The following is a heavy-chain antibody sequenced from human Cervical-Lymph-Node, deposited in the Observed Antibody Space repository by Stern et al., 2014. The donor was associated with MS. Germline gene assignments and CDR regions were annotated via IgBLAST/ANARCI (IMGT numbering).Heavy chain of an antibody. CDR3: AKDSSGGYFDY. J-gene: IGHJ4*02. V-gene: IGHV3-9*01. CDR1: GFTFDDYA. D-gene: IGHD2-15*01. Sequence: QLVESGGGLVQPGRSLRLSCAASGFTFDDYAMHWVRQAPGKGLEWVSGISWNSGSIGYADSVKGRFTISRDNAKNSLYLQMNSLRAEDTALYYCAKDSSGGYFDYWGQGTLVTVSS. CDR2: ISWNSGSI.